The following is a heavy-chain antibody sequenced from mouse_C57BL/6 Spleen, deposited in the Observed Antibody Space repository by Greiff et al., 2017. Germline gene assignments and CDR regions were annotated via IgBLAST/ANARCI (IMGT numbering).Heavy chain of an antibody. V-gene: IGHV1-69*01. D-gene: IGHD1-1*01. CDR2: IDPSDSYT. Sequence: QVQLQQPGAELVMPGASVKLSCKASGYTFTSYWMHWVKQRPGQGLEWIGEIDPSDSYTNYNQKFKGKSTLTVDKSSSTAYMQLSSLTSEDSAVYYCARSLYYYGSSPYYFDDWGQGTTLTVSS. J-gene: IGHJ2*01. CDR3: ARSLYYYGSSPYYFDD. CDR1: GYTFTSYW.